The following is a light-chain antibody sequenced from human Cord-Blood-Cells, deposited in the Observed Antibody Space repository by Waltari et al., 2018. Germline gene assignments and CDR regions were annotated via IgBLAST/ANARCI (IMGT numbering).Light chain of an antibody. Sequence: QSALTQPASVSGSPGQSITISCTGTSSDVGGSNYVSWYQQHPGKAPKFMIYDVSNRPSGVSNLFSGSKSGNTASLTISGLQAEDEADYYCSSYTSSSTWVFGGGTKLTVL. V-gene: IGLV2-14*03. CDR2: DVS. CDR1: SSDVGGSNY. CDR3: SSYTSSSTWV. J-gene: IGLJ3*02.